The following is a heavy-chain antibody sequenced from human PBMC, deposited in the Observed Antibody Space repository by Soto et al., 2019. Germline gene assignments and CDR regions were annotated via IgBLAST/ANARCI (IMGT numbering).Heavy chain of an antibody. V-gene: IGHV3-21*01. Sequence: PAASLRLSGAASGFTFRSFTMNWVRQAPGKELEWVSTISSNSAYIYYTDALRGRFTISRDNAKNSLHLQMNSLRAEDTAVYYSERDASRHRRPRRWSDP. CDR1: GFTFRSFT. CDR3: ERDASRHRRPRRWSDP. CDR2: ISSNSAYI. J-gene: IGHJ5*02.